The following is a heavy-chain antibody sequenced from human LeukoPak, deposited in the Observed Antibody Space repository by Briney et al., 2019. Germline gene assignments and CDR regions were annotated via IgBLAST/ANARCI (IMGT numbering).Heavy chain of an antibody. J-gene: IGHJ6*03. V-gene: IGHV1-18*01. CDR3: ARATYGSGIYYMDV. Sequence: ASVQVSCKASGYTFTSYGFSWVRQDPGQRLEWMGWISAYNGNRDYAQELQGRVTLTTDTSTSTANMELRSLRSDDTAVYYCARATYGSGIYYMDVWGKGTTVIVSS. CDR2: ISAYNGNR. D-gene: IGHD3-10*01. CDR1: GYTFTSYG.